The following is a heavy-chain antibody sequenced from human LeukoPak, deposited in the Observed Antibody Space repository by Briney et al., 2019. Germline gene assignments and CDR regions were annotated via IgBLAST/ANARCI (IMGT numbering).Heavy chain of an antibody. Sequence: GGSLRLSCAASGFTVSSNYMSWVRQAPGKGLEWVSVIYSGGSTYYADSVKGRFTISRDNSKNTLYLQMNSLRAEDTAVYYCARDCSGGSCYSLYYGMDVWGQGTTVTVSS. CDR1: GFTVSSNY. J-gene: IGHJ6*02. V-gene: IGHV3-66*01. CDR3: ARDCSGGSCYSLYYGMDV. CDR2: IYSGGST. D-gene: IGHD2-15*01.